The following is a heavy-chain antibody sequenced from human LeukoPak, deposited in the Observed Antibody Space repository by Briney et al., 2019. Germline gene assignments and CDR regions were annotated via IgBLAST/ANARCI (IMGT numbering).Heavy chain of an antibody. CDR3: TKGPYGNSIYYGMDV. CDR1: GFTFTNYG. V-gene: IGHV3-23*01. CDR2: FSGSGDNT. D-gene: IGHD5-24*01. Sequence: GGSLRLSCAASGFTFTNYGMSGVRLLPGKGLVWVSVFSGSGDNTYYANCVKGRFTVSRDNPMNTLYPQMNILRGEDTALYYCTKGPYGNSIYYGMDVWGQGTTVTVSS. J-gene: IGHJ6*02.